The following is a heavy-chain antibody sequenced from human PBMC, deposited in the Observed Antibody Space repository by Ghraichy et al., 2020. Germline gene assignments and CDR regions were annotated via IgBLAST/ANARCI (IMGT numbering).Heavy chain of an antibody. D-gene: IGHD6-13*01. V-gene: IGHV3-11*01. CDR2: ISGTGSVI. J-gene: IGHJ2*01. Sequence: LSLTCAASGFTFSDYYMTWIRQAPGKGLEWVSYISGTGSVIYYADSVKGRFTISRDNAEKSLYLQMNSLRAEDTAVYYCARDRKSWYPTYWYFDLWGRGTLVTVSS. CDR3: ARDRKSWYPTYWYFDL. CDR1: GFTFSDYY.